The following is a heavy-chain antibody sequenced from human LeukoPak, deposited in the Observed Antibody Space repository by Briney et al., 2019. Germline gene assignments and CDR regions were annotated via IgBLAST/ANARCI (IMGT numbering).Heavy chain of an antibody. Sequence: SETLSLTCTVSGGSISSGDYYWSWIRQPPGKGLEWIGYIYYIGNTFYNPSLKSRVTISVDTSKNQFSLKLSSVTAADTAVYYCAREGYGSGSYSHGAFDIWGQGTMVTVSS. CDR3: AREGYGSGSYSHGAFDI. CDR1: GGSISSGDYY. J-gene: IGHJ3*02. CDR2: IYYIGNT. V-gene: IGHV4-30-4*02. D-gene: IGHD3-10*01.